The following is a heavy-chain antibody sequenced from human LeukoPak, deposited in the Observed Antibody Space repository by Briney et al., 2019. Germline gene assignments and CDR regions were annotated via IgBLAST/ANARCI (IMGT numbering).Heavy chain of an antibody. V-gene: IGHV4-31*03. J-gene: IGHJ4*02. CDR1: GGSISSGGYY. D-gene: IGHD2-15*01. CDR2: IYYSGST. Sequence: SETLSLTCTVSGGSISSGGYYWSWIRQHPGKGLEWIGYIYYSGSTYYNPSLKSRVTISVDTSKNQFSLKLSSVTAADTAVYYCASTHLGYCSSVSCQNDYWGQGTLVTVSS. CDR3: ASTHLGYCSSVSCQNDY.